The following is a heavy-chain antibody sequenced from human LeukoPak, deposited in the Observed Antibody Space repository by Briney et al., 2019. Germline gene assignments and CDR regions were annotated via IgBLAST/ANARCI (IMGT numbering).Heavy chain of an antibody. V-gene: IGHV4-59*11. D-gene: IGHD6-13*01. CDR1: GGSITSHF. J-gene: IGHJ4*02. Sequence: SEALSLTCSVSGGSITSHFWSWIRQPPGKGLEWIGYIHYSGSTDYNPSLKSRVTISVDTSKNQFSLKLSSVTAADTAVYYCARASYSSSWYNYWGQGTLVTVSS. CDR2: IHYSGST. CDR3: ARASYSSSWYNY.